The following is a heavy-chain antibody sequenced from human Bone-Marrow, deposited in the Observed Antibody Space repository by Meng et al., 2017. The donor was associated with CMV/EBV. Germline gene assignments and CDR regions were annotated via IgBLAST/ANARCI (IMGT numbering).Heavy chain of an antibody. CDR2: IYYSGST. CDR3: ARGGYSSSSVETA. D-gene: IGHD6-6*01. CDR1: GGSISGSSYY. V-gene: IGHV4-39*07. J-gene: IGHJ4*02. Sequence: SETLSLTCTVSGGSISGSSYYWGWIRQPPGKGLEWIGSIYYSGSTYYNPSLKSRVTISVDTSKNQFSLKLTSVTAADTAVYYCARGGYSSSSVETAWGQGTLVTVSS.